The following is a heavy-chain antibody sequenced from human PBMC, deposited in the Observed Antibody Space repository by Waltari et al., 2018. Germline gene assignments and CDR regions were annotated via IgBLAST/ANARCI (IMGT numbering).Heavy chain of an antibody. CDR3: ARARSFCSSTSCSLFDY. CDR2: IYYSGST. D-gene: IGHD2-2*01. V-gene: IGHV4-59*01. CDR1: GGSISRYY. J-gene: IGHJ4*02. Sequence: QVQLQESGPGLVKPSETLSLTCTVSGGSISRYYWSWIRQPPGKGLEWIGYIYYSGSTNYNPSLKSRVTISVDTSKNQFSLKLSSVTAADTAVYYCARARSFCSSTSCSLFDYWGQGTLVTVSS.